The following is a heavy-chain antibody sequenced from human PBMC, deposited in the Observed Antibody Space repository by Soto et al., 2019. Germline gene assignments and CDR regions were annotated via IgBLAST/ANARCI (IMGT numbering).Heavy chain of an antibody. CDR2: IDNEGTGT. CDR3: TRLGGGHYFDS. CDR1: GFSFSSYW. D-gene: IGHD2-15*01. V-gene: IGHV3-74*01. J-gene: IGHJ4*02. Sequence: EVQLVESGGGLVQPGGSLRLSCAASGFSFSSYWMHWVRQAPEKGLEWVSRIDNEGTGTSYADSVRGRFTFSRDNAKNTLYLQMRSLRPEDTAVYYCTRLGGGHYFDSLGRGTLVTVSS.